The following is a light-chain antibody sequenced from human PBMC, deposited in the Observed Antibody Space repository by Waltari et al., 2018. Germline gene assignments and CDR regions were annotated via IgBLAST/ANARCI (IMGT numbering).Light chain of an antibody. CDR2: EVI. CDR3: CSYAGSGTYV. J-gene: IGLJ1*01. Sequence: QSALTQPASVSGTPGQSITLSCTGTNSDVGNYNLVSWYQHHPGEAPKLMICEVIKRPSGVSNRFSGSKSGNTASLTISGLQAEDGADYYCCSYAGSGTYVFGTGTKVTV. V-gene: IGLV2-23*02. CDR1: NSDVGNYNL.